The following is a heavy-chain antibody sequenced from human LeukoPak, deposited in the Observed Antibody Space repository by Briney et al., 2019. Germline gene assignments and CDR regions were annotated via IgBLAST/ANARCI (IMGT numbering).Heavy chain of an antibody. CDR1: GGTFSSYA. CDR2: IIPIFGTA. D-gene: IGHD3-9*01. Sequence: SVKVSCKASGGTFSSYAISWVRQAPGQGLKWMGGIIPIFGTANYAQKFQGRVTITADESTSTAYMELSSLRSEDTAVYYCASSSGVDILTGYSAFDIWGQGTMVTVSS. J-gene: IGHJ3*02. V-gene: IGHV1-69*13. CDR3: ASSSGVDILTGYSAFDI.